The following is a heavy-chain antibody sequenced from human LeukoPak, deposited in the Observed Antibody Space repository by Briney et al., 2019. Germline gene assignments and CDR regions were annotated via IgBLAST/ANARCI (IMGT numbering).Heavy chain of an antibody. CDR1: GGSVSSGGYY. V-gene: IGHV4-31*03. CDR3: ARPLNTVHDTFDV. J-gene: IGHJ3*01. CDR2: IYYTGST. D-gene: IGHD4-11*01. Sequence: SETLSLTCTVSGGSVSSGGYYWVWIRQRPGKGLEWIGYIYYTGSTSYNPSLKSRLTIAVDTSKDQFSLKLSSVTAADTAVYYCARPLNTVHDTFDVWGQGTMVTVSS.